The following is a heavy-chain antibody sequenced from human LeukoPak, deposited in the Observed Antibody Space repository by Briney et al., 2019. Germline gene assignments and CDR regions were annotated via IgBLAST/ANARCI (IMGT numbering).Heavy chain of an antibody. CDR1: GGSISSTSYY. J-gene: IGHJ4*02. CDR3: ARQGLQQLLPGSNF. Sequence: PSETLSLTCTVSGGSISSTSYYWGWIRQAPGKGLEWLASIYYSGATYYNPSLESRLTVSGDTSNNRFSLELTSVTAADTAVYYCARQGLQQLLPGSNFWGQGTLVTVSS. CDR2: IYYSGAT. D-gene: IGHD6-13*01. V-gene: IGHV4-39*01.